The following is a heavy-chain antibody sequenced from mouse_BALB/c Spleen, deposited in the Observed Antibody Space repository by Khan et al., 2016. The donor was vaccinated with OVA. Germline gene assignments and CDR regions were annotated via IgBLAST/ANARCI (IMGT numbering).Heavy chain of an antibody. CDR1: GFSLTTYG. CDR2: IWNGGNT. CDR3: ARYSYMYDFTY. V-gene: IGHV2-2*01. D-gene: IGHD2-14*01. Sequence: QVQLKESGPGLVQPSQSLSITCTVSGFSLTTYGVHWVRQSPGKGLEWLGLIWNGGNTDYNAAFISRLSITKDNSKSQVFFKMNSLQADDTAMYYCARYSYMYDFTYWGQGTLVTVSA. J-gene: IGHJ3*01.